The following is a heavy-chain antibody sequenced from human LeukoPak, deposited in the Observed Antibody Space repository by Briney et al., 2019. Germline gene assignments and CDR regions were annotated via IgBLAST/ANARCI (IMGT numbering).Heavy chain of an antibody. V-gene: IGHV3-48*03. CDR1: GFTFSSYE. CDR3: ARGPRNYVGEYYYYMDV. Sequence: GGSLRLSCAASGFTFSSYEMNWVRQAPGKGLEWVSYISSSGSTICYADSVKGRFTISRDNAKNSLYLQMNSLRAEDTAVYYCARGPRNYVGEYYYYMDVWGKGTTVTVSS. D-gene: IGHD4-11*01. J-gene: IGHJ6*03. CDR2: ISSSGSTI.